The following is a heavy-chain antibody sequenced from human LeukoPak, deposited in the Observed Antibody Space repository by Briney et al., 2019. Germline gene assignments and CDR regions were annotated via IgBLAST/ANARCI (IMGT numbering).Heavy chain of an antibody. CDR3: AKKGAGLRFLEWLYPEGYYYYMDV. CDR1: GFTFSSYA. D-gene: IGHD3-3*01. J-gene: IGHJ6*03. V-gene: IGHV3-23*01. Sequence: PGGSLRLSCAASGFTFSSYAMSWVRQAPGKGLEWVSAISGSGGSTYYADSVKGRFTISRDNSKNTLYLQMNSLRAEDTAVYYCAKKGAGLRFLEWLYPEGYYYYMDVWGKGTTVTVSS. CDR2: ISGSGGST.